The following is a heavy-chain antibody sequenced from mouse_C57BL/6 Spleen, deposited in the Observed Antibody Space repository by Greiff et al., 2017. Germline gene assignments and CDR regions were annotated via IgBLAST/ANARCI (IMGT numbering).Heavy chain of an antibody. D-gene: IGHD2-4*01. J-gene: IGHJ1*03. V-gene: IGHV5-17*01. CDR2: ISSGSSTI. Sequence: EVHLVESGGGLVKPGGSLKLSCAASGFTFSDYGMHCVRQAPEKGLEWVAYISSGSSTIYYADTVKGRFTITRDNAKNTLFLQMTSLRSEDTAMYYCARQGIYYDYDWYFDVWGTGTTVTVSS. CDR3: ARQGIYYDYDWYFDV. CDR1: GFTFSDYG.